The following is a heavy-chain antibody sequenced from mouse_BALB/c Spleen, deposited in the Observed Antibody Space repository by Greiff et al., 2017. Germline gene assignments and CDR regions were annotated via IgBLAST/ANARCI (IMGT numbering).Heavy chain of an antibody. Sequence: EVQRVESGGGLVQPGGSLKLSCAASGFTFSSYGMSWVRQTPDKRLELVATINSNGGSTYYPDSVKGRFTISRDNAKNTLYLQMSSLKSEDTAMYYCARDRDYGSSYWYFDVWGAGTTVTVSS. V-gene: IGHV5-6-3*01. CDR2: INSNGGST. CDR1: GFTFSSYG. J-gene: IGHJ1*01. CDR3: ARDRDYGSSYWYFDV. D-gene: IGHD1-1*01.